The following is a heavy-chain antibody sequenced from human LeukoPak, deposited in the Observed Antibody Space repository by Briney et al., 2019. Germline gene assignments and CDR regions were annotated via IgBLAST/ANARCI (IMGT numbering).Heavy chain of an antibody. CDR1: GFTFSSFW. J-gene: IGHJ4*02. CDR3: ATNGHSHAN. CDR2: IKDDGSEN. V-gene: IGHV3-7*01. Sequence: PGGSLSLSCAASGFTFSSFWMSWVRQVPGKGLEWVANIKDDGSENHHVDSVRGRFTISRDNAKNSLYLQMNSLRAEDTAVYYCATNGHSHANWGQGTLVTVSS. D-gene: IGHD2-2*01.